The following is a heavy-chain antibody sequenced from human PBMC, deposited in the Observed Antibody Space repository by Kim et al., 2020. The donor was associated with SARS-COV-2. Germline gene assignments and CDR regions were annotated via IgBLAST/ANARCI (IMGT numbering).Heavy chain of an antibody. V-gene: IGHV3-23*01. CDR1: GFTFSSYA. CDR2: ISGSGGST. J-gene: IGHJ4*02. CDR3: AKDLYYDSSGRRGGYYFDY. Sequence: GGSLRLSCAASGFTFSSYAMSWVRQAPGKGLEWVAAISGSGGSTYYADSVKGRFTISRDNSKNTLYLQMNSLRAEDTAVYDCAKDLYYDSSGRRGGYYFDYWGQRTLVTVSS. D-gene: IGHD3-22*01.